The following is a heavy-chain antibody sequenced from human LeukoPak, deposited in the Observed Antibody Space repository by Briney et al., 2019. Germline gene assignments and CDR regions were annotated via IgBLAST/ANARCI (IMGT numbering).Heavy chain of an antibody. V-gene: IGHV3-15*01. CDR3: TTGDRGWQDY. Sequence: GGSLRLSCAASGLRFSNAWMSWVRHAPGKGLEWVAHIKRNTDTGTTNYGASVEGRFTVSRDDSKNTLYLQMNSLKIEDTAVYYCTTGDRGWQDYWGQGTLVTVSS. CDR1: GLRFSNAW. CDR2: IKRNTDTGTT. D-gene: IGHD6-19*01. J-gene: IGHJ4*02.